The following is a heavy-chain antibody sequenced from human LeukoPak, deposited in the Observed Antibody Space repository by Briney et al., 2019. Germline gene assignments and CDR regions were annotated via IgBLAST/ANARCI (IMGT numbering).Heavy chain of an antibody. CDR2: IYTSGST. V-gene: IGHV4-59*10. Sequence: SETLSLTCAVYGGSFSGYYWSWIRQPAGKGLEWIGRIYTSGSTNYNPSLKSRVTMSVDTSKNQFSLKLSSVTAADTAVYYCARGGTAAIGDYWGQGTLVTVSS. J-gene: IGHJ4*02. D-gene: IGHD2-2*01. CDR1: GGSFSGYY. CDR3: ARGGTAAIGDY.